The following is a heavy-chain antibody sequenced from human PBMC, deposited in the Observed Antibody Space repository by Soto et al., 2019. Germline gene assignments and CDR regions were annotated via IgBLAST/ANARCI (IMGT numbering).Heavy chain of an antibody. CDR2: FRSGGDDDTT. CDR3: AKKVNSGSGSQFFDY. D-gene: IGHD3-10*01. CDR1: GFTFSSYS. V-gene: IGHV3-23*01. J-gene: IGHJ4*02. Sequence: GGSLRLSCAASGFTFSSYSMIWVRHSPGKGLEWVSGFRSGGDDDTTYYADSVRGRFTISRDNSKNTLFLQMNSLRAEDTAIYYCAKKVNSGSGSQFFDYWGQGTLVTVSS.